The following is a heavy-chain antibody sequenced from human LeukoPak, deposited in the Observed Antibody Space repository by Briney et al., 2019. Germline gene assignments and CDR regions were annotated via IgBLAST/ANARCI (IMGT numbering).Heavy chain of an antibody. D-gene: IGHD3-10*01. V-gene: IGHV1-18*01. CDR2: ISAYNGNT. CDR3: ARDTRFGDFTDNWFDP. J-gene: IGHJ5*02. CDR1: GYTFTSYG. Sequence: ASVKVSCKASGYTFTSYGISWVRQAPGQGLDWMGWISAYNGNTNYAQKLQGRVTMTTDTSTSTAYMELRSLRSDDTAVYYCARDTRFGDFTDNWFDPWGQGTLVTVSS.